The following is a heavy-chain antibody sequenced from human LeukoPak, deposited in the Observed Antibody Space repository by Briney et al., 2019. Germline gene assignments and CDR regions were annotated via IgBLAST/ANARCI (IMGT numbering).Heavy chain of an antibody. J-gene: IGHJ4*02. V-gene: IGHV4-39*07. CDR2: LHYSGST. Sequence: SETLSLTCTGSGGSISSGNYYWAWIRQPPGKRLEWIGSLHYSGSTYYNPSLKSPVTISVDTSNNQFSLKLSSVIAADTAVYFCARDYGGNGYFDLWGQGTLVTVSS. CDR3: ARDYGGNGYFDL. CDR1: GGSISSGNYY. D-gene: IGHD4-23*01.